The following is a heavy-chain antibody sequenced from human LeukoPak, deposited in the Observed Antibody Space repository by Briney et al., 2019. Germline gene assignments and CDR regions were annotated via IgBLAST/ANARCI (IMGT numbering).Heavy chain of an antibody. CDR2: IIPIFGTA. Sequence: GASVKVSCKASGGTFSSHAISWVRQAPGQGLEWMGGIIPIFGTANYAQKFQGRVTITADESTSTAYMELSSLRSEDTAVYYCARVPFWSGYKVGYYFDYWGQGTLVTVSS. CDR1: GGTFSSHA. CDR3: ARVPFWSGYKVGYYFDY. V-gene: IGHV1-69*13. J-gene: IGHJ4*02. D-gene: IGHD3-3*01.